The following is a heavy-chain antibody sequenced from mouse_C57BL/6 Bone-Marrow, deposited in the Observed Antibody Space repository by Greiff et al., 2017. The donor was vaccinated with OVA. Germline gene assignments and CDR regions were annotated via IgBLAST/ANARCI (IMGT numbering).Heavy chain of an antibody. Sequence: EVQLVESGPGLVKPSQSLSLPCSVTGYSITSGYYWNWIRQFPGNKLEWMGYISYDGSNNYNPSLKNRISITRDTSKNQFFLKLNSVTTEDTATYYCARDYGNGYPYWYFDVWGTGTTVTVSS. V-gene: IGHV3-6*01. CDR2: ISYDGSN. CDR3: ARDYGNGYPYWYFDV. D-gene: IGHD2-1*01. CDR1: GYSITSGYY. J-gene: IGHJ1*03.